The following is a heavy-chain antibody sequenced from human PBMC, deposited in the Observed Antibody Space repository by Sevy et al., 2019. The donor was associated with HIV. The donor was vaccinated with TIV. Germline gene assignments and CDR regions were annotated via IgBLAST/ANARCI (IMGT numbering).Heavy chain of an antibody. V-gene: IGHV3-30-3*01. CDR1: GITFSSHA. CDR3: ARADYGDYSGEFDY. D-gene: IGHD4-17*01. J-gene: IGHJ4*02. Sequence: GGSLRHSCAASGITFSSHAMHWVRQAPGKGLEWVTIISYDGSNKYYADSVKGRFTISRDNSKNTLYLQMNSLRAEDTDVYYCARADYGDYSGEFDYWGQGTLVTVSS. CDR2: ISYDGSNK.